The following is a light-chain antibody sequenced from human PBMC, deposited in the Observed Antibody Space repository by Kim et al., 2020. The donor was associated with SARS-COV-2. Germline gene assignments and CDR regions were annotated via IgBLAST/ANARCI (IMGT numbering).Light chain of an antibody. CDR3: QQANSFPFT. J-gene: IGKJ4*01. V-gene: IGKV1-12*02. Sequence: ASVGDSVIITSRASQGISSYLAWYQQKPGRAPNHLIYAASTLQSGVPSRFSGSGSGTHFTLTISSLQPEDFATYYCQQANSFPFTFGGGTKVDIK. CDR1: QGISSY. CDR2: AAS.